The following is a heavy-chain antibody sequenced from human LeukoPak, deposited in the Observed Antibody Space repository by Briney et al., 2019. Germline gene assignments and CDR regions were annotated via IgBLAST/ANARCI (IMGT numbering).Heavy chain of an antibody. J-gene: IGHJ4*02. V-gene: IGHV3-53*01. CDR2: IYSGGST. CDR3: ARHDSGYGPFDY. CDR1: GFTVSSNY. D-gene: IGHD3-22*01. Sequence: GGSLRLSCVVSGFTVSSNYMSWVRQAPGKGLEWVSVIYSGGSTYYADSVKGRFTISKDNNENTVYLQMNSLRAEDTAVYYCARHDSGYGPFDYWGQGTLVTVSS.